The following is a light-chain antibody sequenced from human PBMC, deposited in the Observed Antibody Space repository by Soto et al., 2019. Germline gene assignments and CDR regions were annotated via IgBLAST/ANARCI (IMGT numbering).Light chain of an antibody. CDR2: GNR. CDR3: QAYAYSPTASV. CDR1: SSNLGAGYD. J-gene: IGLJ3*02. Sequence: QSVLTQPPSVSGAPGQRVTIPCTGNSSNLGAGYDVHWYQQLPGTAPKLVIYGNRNRPSGVPERFSGSKSGTSASLAITGLQAEDEGDYYCQAYAYSPTASVFGGGTKLTVL. V-gene: IGLV1-40*01.